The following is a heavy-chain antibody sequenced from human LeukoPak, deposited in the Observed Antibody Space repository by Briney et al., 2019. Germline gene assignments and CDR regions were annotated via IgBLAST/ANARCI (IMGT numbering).Heavy chain of an antibody. D-gene: IGHD3-16*01. CDR1: GGSISGYY. J-gene: IGHJ4*02. V-gene: IGHV4-59*01. CDR2: IHYSGST. Sequence: SETLSLTCTVSGGSISGYYWSWIRQPPGQGLEWIGYIHYSGSTNYNPSLKGRVTISLDMSKNQFSLKLNSMTAADTAVYYCARDGVLGGLFVWDYWGQGTLVTVSS. CDR3: ARDGVLGGLFVWDY.